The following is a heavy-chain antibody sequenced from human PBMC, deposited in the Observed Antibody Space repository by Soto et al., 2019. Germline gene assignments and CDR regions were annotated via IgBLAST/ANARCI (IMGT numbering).Heavy chain of an antibody. CDR2: IYYSGST. J-gene: IGHJ6*02. CDR3: ARQIAGGDYYGMDV. Sequence: QVQLQESGPGLVKPSETLSLTCTVSGGSISSYYWSWIRQPPGKGLEWIGYIYYSGSTNYNPSLKSRVTIPVDTSKNQFSLKLSSVTAADTAVYYCARQIAGGDYYGMDVWGQGTTVTVSS. V-gene: IGHV4-59*08. D-gene: IGHD3-10*01. CDR1: GGSISSYY.